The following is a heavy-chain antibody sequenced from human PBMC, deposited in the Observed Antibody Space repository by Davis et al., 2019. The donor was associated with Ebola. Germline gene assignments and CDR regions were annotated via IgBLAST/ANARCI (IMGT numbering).Heavy chain of an antibody. CDR3: VKNYYGMDV. J-gene: IGHJ6*02. CDR1: GFTLSRYW. V-gene: IGHV3-74*01. CDR2: ITADGSSS. Sequence: HTGGSLRLSCTASGFTLSRYWMHWVRQAPGKGLVWVSRITADGSSSSYADSVKGRFTISRDNAKNTLYLQMNSLRAEDTAVYFCVKNYYGMDVWGQGTTVTVSS. D-gene: IGHD3-10*01.